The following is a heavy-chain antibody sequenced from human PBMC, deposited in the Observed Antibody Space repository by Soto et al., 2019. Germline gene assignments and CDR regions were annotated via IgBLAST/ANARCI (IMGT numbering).Heavy chain of an antibody. Sequence: PGGSLRLSCAASGFTFSSYAMHWVRQAPGKGLEWVAVISYDGSNKYYADSVKGRFTISRDNSKNTLYQQMNSLRAEDTAVYYCASITTPHYYGMDVWGQGTTVTVSS. D-gene: IGHD1-20*01. CDR3: ASITTPHYYGMDV. CDR2: ISYDGSNK. CDR1: GFTFSSYA. J-gene: IGHJ6*02. V-gene: IGHV3-30-3*01.